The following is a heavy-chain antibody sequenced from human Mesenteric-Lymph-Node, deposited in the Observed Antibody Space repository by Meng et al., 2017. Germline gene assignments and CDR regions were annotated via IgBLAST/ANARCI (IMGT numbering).Heavy chain of an antibody. CDR2: IYHSGST. Sequence: QPQLQESDSGLVKPSETLSLTCAVSGGSISSINWWSWVRQPPGKGLEWIGEIYHSGSTNYNPSLKSRVTISVDKSKNQFSLKLSSVTAADTAVYYCARGENSGYDYWDYWGQGTLVTVSS. CDR1: GGSISSINW. J-gene: IGHJ4*02. CDR3: ARGENSGYDYWDY. D-gene: IGHD5-12*01. V-gene: IGHV4-4*02.